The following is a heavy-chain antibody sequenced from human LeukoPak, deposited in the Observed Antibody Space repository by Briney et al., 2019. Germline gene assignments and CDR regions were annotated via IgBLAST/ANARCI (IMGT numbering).Heavy chain of an antibody. CDR2: ISGRGDSA. Sequence: GSLTLSCAVPGLTFKFYAMSWVRQAPGKGLEWVSGISGRGDSADYADSVKGRFTISRDNSKNTLYLRLNSLRVEDTATYYCVKDRYCPEVTCFGGGFEYWGQGTLVVVSS. J-gene: IGHJ4*02. CDR1: GLTFKFYA. V-gene: IGHV3-23*01. D-gene: IGHD2-8*02. CDR3: VKDRYCPEVTCFGGGFEY.